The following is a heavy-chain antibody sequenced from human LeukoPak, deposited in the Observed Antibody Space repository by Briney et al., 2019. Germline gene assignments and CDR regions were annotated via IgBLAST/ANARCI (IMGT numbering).Heavy chain of an antibody. CDR3: ARDQHGDYGGY. CDR2: IIPILGIA. Sequence: ASVKVSCKASGGTFSSHAISWVRQAPGQGLEWMGRIIPILGIANYAQKFRGRVTITADKSTSTAYMELSSLRSEDTAVYYCARDQHGDYGGYWGQGTLVTVSS. CDR1: GGTFSSHA. J-gene: IGHJ4*02. V-gene: IGHV1-69*04. D-gene: IGHD4-17*01.